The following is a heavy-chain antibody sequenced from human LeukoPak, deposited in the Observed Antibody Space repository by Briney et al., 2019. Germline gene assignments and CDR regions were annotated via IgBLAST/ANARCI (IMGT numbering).Heavy chain of an antibody. CDR1: GGSISSYY. CDR3: ARAVYYYDSSGYWGLDAFDI. Sequence: SETLSLTCTVSGGSISSYYWRRIRQPAGKGLEWIGRIYTSGSTNYNPSLKSRVTMSVDTSKNQFSLKLSSVTAADTAVYYCARAVYYYDSSGYWGLDAFDIWGQGTMVTVSS. J-gene: IGHJ3*02. CDR2: IYTSGST. D-gene: IGHD3-22*01. V-gene: IGHV4-4*07.